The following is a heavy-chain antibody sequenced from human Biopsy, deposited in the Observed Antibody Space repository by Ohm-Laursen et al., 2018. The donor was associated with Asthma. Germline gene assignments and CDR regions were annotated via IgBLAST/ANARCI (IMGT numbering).Heavy chain of an antibody. CDR1: GFTFDNYT. CDR3: ARGDSSNWSHYYFDY. V-gene: IGHV3-30*14. J-gene: IGHJ4*02. CDR2: ISYDGRNT. Sequence: SLRLSCAASGFTFDNYTMHWVRQAPGKGLEWVTIISYDGRNTYYADSVEGRFTISRDYSKNTLYLQMHSLRAEDTAVYYCARGDSSNWSHYYFDYWGQGTLVTVSS. D-gene: IGHD3-22*01.